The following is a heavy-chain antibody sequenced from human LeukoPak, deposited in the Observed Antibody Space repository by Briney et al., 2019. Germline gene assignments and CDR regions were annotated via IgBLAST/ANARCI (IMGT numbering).Heavy chain of an antibody. CDR3: AKGGYDYVEIGYFDY. V-gene: IGHV3-23*01. D-gene: IGHD5-12*01. J-gene: IGHJ4*02. CDR2: ISGSGDGT. Sequence: GGSLRLSCAASGFTFSSYALSWVRQAPGKGPEWVSAISGSGDGTYYSDSVKGRFTISRDNSKNTLYLQMNSLRAEDTAVYYCAKGGYDYVEIGYFDYWGQGTLVTVSS. CDR1: GFTFSSYA.